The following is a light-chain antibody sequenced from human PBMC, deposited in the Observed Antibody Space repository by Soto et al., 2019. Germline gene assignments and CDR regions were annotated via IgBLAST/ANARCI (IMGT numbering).Light chain of an antibody. V-gene: IGLV2-14*01. J-gene: IGLJ1*01. CDR1: TRDIAGYNY. CDR2: QVT. Sequence: QSVLTQPASVSGSLGQSITISCTGTTRDIAGYNYISWYQQLPGKAPKLMIYQVTIRPSGISNRFSGYKSGNTATLTISWLQAEDDADYYCTSFSSSTSLYVFGTGTKVTVL. CDR3: TSFSSSTSLYV.